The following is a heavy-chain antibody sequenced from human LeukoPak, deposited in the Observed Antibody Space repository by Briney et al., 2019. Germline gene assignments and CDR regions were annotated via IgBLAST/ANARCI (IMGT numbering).Heavy chain of an antibody. D-gene: IGHD4-17*01. CDR1: GFTFDDYA. J-gene: IGHJ4*02. CDR2: ISGSGGST. V-gene: IGHV3-23*01. CDR3: AKAPMTTVTTSDY. Sequence: PGRSLRLSCAASGFTFDDYAMHWVRQAPGKGLEWVSAISGSGGSTYYADSVKGRFTISRDNSKNTVYLQMNSLRAEDTAVYYCAKAPMTTVTTSDYWGQGTLVTVSS.